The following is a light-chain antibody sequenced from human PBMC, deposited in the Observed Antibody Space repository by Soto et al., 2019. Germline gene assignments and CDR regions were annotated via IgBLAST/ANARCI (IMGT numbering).Light chain of an antibody. CDR2: DAS. CDR1: QSISSW. CDR3: QQYDNLPALT. Sequence: DMQVTQSRSSLSASVGDRVTLTCRASQSISSWLAWYQQKPGKAPKLLIYDASNLETGVPSRFSGSGSGTDFTFTISSLQPEDIATYYCQQYDNLPALTFGGGTKVDI. V-gene: IGKV1-33*01. J-gene: IGKJ4*01.